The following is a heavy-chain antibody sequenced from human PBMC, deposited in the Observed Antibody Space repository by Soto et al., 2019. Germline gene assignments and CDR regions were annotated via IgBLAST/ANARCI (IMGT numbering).Heavy chain of an antibody. V-gene: IGHV3-73*01. Sequence: EVQLVESGGGLVQPGGSLKLSCAASGFTFSGSAMHWVRQASGKGLEWVGRIRSKANSYATAYAASVKGRFTISRDDSKNTAYLQMNSLKTEDTAVYYCTRHVGDSSGLGAFDIWGQGTMVTVSS. CDR3: TRHVGDSSGLGAFDI. CDR1: GFTFSGSA. CDR2: IRSKANSYAT. J-gene: IGHJ3*02. D-gene: IGHD3-22*01.